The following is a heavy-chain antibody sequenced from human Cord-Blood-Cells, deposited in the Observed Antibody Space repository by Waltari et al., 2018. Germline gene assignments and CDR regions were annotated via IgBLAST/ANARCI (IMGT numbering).Heavy chain of an antibody. CDR3: AHRCLSRSWYVGWFDT. D-gene: IGHD6-13*01. CDR1: GFSLSTSGVG. CDR2: ICWADDK. V-gene: IGHV2-5*02. Sequence: QLTLKESGPTLVKPTQTLTLTCTFTGFSLSTSGVGVGWNRQPQGKAREWLALICWADDKRYRPALKSRLTIAKDTSKNQVVLTMTNMDPVDTAPYYCAHRCLSRSWYVGWFDTWGQGTLVTVSS. J-gene: IGHJ5*02.